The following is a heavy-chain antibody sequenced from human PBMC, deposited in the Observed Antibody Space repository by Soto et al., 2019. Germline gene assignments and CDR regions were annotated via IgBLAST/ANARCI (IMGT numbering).Heavy chain of an antibody. CDR1: GLTLRSYA. Sequence: EGQLLQSGGDLVQPGGSLRLSCAGSGLTLRSYAMTWIRQTPEKGLEWVSTISGRSGVPSYADSVNGRFTVSRDNSKNTLYLQMNSLRPDDTAIYYCAKGGPSTGGFDPWGQGTLVTVAS. CDR3: AKGGPSTGGFDP. J-gene: IGHJ5*02. D-gene: IGHD3-16*01. V-gene: IGHV3-23*01. CDR2: ISGRSGVP.